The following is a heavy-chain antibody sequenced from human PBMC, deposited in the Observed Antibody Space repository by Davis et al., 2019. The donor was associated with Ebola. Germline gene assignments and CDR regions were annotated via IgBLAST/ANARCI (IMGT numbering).Heavy chain of an antibody. V-gene: IGHV3-21*01. CDR3: ARAVAPSFFDY. J-gene: IGHJ4*02. Sequence: GGSLRLSCEVSGLSFNNYEMNWVRQAPGKGLEWVSSISSSSSYIYYADSVKGRFTISRDNAKNSLYLQMNSLRAEDTAVYYCARAVAPSFFDYWGQGTLVTVSS. D-gene: IGHD6-19*01. CDR1: GLSFNNYE. CDR2: ISSSSSYI.